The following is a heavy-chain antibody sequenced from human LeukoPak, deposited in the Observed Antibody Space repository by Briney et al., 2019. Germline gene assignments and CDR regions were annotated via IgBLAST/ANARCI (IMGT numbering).Heavy chain of an antibody. CDR2: ISRSGATI. D-gene: IGHD2-21*02. Sequence: PGGSLRLSCAASGFTFSSYGMNWVRQAPGKGPEWISYISRSGATIYYADSVKGRFTISRDNAENSLYLQMSSLGAEDTAIYYCSRDRGGGDIYFDYWGQGTLVTVSS. V-gene: IGHV3-48*03. CDR1: GFTFSSYG. J-gene: IGHJ4*02. CDR3: SRDRGGGDIYFDY.